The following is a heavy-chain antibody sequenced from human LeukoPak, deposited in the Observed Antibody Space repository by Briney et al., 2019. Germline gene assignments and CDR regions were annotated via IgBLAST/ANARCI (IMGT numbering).Heavy chain of an antibody. J-gene: IGHJ4*02. CDR1: GFTFNNYW. Sequence: GGSLRLSCEASGFTFNNYWMSWVRQAPGKGLEWVANIKPDGSEKYYVDSVKGRFTISRDNAKNSLYLQTNSLRAEDTAVYYCAKSSCGSGYCCFDYWGQGTLVTVSS. D-gene: IGHD6-19*01. CDR3: AKSSCGSGYCCFDY. V-gene: IGHV3-7*01. CDR2: IKPDGSEK.